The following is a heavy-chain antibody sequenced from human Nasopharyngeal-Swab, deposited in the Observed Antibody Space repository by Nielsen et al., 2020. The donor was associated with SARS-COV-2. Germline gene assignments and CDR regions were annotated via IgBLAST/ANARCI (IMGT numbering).Heavy chain of an antibody. CDR1: GYTFTRYY. Sequence: ASVTVSCKASGYTFTRYYIHWVRQAPGQGLAWMGIINPGGGSARYSQNFQGRVTMTRDTSTSTVYMELSSLRSEDTAVYYCARGGDPREVVAATDCFDPWGQGTLVTVSS. J-gene: IGHJ5*02. V-gene: IGHV1-46*01. D-gene: IGHD2-15*01. CDR3: ARGGDPREVVAATDCFDP. CDR2: INPGGGSA.